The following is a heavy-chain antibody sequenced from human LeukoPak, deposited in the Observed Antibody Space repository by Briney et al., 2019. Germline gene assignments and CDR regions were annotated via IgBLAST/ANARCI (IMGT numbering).Heavy chain of an antibody. CDR1: GFTFSSYA. CDR2: ISGSGGST. Sequence: PGRSLRLSCAASGFTFSSYAMSGVRQAPGKGLEGVSAISGSGGSTYYADSVKGRFTISRDNSKNTLYLQMNSQRAEDTAVYYSAKDSDYIDYWGQGTLVNVSS. CDR3: AKDSDYIDY. J-gene: IGHJ4*02. V-gene: IGHV3-23*01.